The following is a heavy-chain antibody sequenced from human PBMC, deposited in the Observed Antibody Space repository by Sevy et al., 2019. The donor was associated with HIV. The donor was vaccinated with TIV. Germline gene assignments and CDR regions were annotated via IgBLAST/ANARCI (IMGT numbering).Heavy chain of an antibody. CDR1: GFTFSSYW. CDR2: IKQDGSEK. CDR3: ARDLWSGAIRLTSHYGMDV. J-gene: IGHJ6*02. V-gene: IGHV3-7*01. Sequence: RGCLRLSCAASGFTFSSYWMSCVRQAPGKGLEWVANIKQDGSEKYYVDSVKGRFTISRDNAKNSLYLQMNSLRAEDTAAYNCARDLWSGAIRLTSHYGMDVWGQGTLVFVSS. D-gene: IGHD3-3*01.